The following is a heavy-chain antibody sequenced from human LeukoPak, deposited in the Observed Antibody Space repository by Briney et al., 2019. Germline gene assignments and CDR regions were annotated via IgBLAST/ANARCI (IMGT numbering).Heavy chain of an antibody. CDR2: IIPIFGTA. V-gene: IGHV1-69*06. J-gene: IGHJ4*02. D-gene: IGHD6-13*01. CDR1: GGTFSSYA. Sequence: ASVKVSCKASGGTFSSYAISWVRQAPGQGLEWMGGIIPIFGTANYAQKFQGRVTITADKSTSTAYMELSSLRSEDTAVYYCARVKSSSWYFDYWGQGTLVTVSS. CDR3: ARVKSSSWYFDY.